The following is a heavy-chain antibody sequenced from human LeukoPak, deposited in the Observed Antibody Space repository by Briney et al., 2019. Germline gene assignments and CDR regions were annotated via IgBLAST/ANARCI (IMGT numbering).Heavy chain of an antibody. V-gene: IGHV4-39*07. Sequence: SETLSLTCTVSGGSISTSSYYWAWIRQPPGKGLEWIGSIYYSGYTYYNPSLKSRVTISVDTSKNQFSLKLSSVTAADTAVYYCARDSVSRIVVVPAATTDYWGQGTLVTVSS. D-gene: IGHD2-2*01. CDR1: GGSISTSSYY. CDR3: ARDSVSRIVVVPAATTDY. J-gene: IGHJ4*02. CDR2: IYYSGYT.